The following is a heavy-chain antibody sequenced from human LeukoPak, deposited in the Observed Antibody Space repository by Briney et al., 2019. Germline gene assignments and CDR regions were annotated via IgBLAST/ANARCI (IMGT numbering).Heavy chain of an antibody. D-gene: IGHD3-16*01. Sequence: SETLSLTCAVSGVSISSYYWSWIPQPPGKGLEWIGYIYYSGSTNYNPSLKSRVTISVDTSKNQFSLKLSSVTAADTALYYCARHDLDWGSFGHWGQGTLVTVSS. V-gene: IGHV4-59*08. J-gene: IGHJ4*02. CDR3: ARHDLDWGSFGH. CDR1: GVSISSYY. CDR2: IYYSGST.